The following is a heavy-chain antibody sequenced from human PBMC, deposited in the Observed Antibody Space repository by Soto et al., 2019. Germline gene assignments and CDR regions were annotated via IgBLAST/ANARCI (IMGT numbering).Heavy chain of an antibody. D-gene: IGHD2-15*01. V-gene: IGHV3-23*01. CDR2: ISGSGGST. J-gene: IGHJ4*02. Sequence: AGGSLRLSCAASGFTFSSYAMSWVRQAPGKGLEWVSAISGSGGSTYYADSVKGRFTISRDNSKNTLYLQMNSLRAEDTAVYYCAKGSHSGHGGNPGTFDYWGQRTLVNVS. CDR1: GFTFSSYA. CDR3: AKGSHSGHGGNPGTFDY.